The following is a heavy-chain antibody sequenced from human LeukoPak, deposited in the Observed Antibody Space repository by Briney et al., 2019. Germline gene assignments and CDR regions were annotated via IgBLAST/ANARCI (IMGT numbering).Heavy chain of an antibody. D-gene: IGHD6-19*01. J-gene: IGHJ4*02. CDR2: ISSSSSYI. CDR1: GFTFSSYS. CDR3: ARDWAVAGKGYYFDY. V-gene: IGHV3-21*01. Sequence: PGGSLRLSCAASGFTFSSYSINWVRQARGKGLEWVSSISSSSSYIYYADSVKGRFTIYRDNPKISLYLQMNSLRAEDTAVYYCARDWAVAGKGYYFDYWGQGTLVTVSS.